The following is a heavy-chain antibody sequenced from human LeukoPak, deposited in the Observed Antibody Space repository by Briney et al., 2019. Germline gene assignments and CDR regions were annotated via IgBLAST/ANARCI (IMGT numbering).Heavy chain of an antibody. Sequence: GGSLRLSCAASGFTFDNYAMTWVRQGPGRGLEWIATISGSGGSTYYADSVKGRFTIFRDNSKNMVFLQMSGLRAEDTALYYCARSGPHDVQVMTRNFDYWGQGILVIVSS. CDR2: ISGSGGST. CDR3: ARSGPHDVQVMTRNFDY. V-gene: IGHV3-23*01. J-gene: IGHJ4*02. CDR1: GFTFDNYA. D-gene: IGHD2-8*02.